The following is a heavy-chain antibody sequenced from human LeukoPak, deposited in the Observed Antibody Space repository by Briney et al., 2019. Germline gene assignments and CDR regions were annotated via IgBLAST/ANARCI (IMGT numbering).Heavy chain of an antibody. V-gene: IGHV5-51*01. CDR3: ASLPSGYYFDY. CDR2: IYPGDADT. Sequence: GESLKIFCKGSGYSFTSYWIGWVRHMPGKGLEWMGIIYPGDADTRYSPSFQGQVTISADKSISTAYLQWSSLKASDTAMYYCASLPSGYYFDYWGQGTLVTVSS. CDR1: GYSFTSYW. D-gene: IGHD3-10*01. J-gene: IGHJ4*02.